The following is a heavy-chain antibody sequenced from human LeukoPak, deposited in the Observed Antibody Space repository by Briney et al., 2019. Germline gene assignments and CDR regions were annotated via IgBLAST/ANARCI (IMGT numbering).Heavy chain of an antibody. CDR3: SRLGYCTNGICYSLPY. Sequence: GESLKISCKGSGYSFTSYWIGWVRQTPGKGLEWMGMIYPGDFDTRYSPSFEGQVTISADKSISTAYLQWSSLKASDTAMHYCSRLGYCTNGICYSLPYWGQGTLVTVPS. D-gene: IGHD2-8*01. CDR1: GYSFTSYW. CDR2: IYPGDFDT. J-gene: IGHJ4*02. V-gene: IGHV5-51*01.